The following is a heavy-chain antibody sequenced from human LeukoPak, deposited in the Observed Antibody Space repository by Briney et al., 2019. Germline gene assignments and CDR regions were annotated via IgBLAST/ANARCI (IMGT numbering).Heavy chain of an antibody. CDR2: YDPEEGGM. D-gene: IGHD1-20*01. J-gene: IGHJ4*02. CDR1: GSTLSESY. Sequence: VSVKVSCKVSGSTLSESYIHWLRQAPGRGLEWIGGYDPEEGGMIYTQRFQDRVTLTEDTSTATAYMEVTRLRSDDTAVYYCVGDRGITITKDFDYWGQGTLVTVSS. V-gene: IGHV1-24*01. CDR3: VGDRGITITKDFDY.